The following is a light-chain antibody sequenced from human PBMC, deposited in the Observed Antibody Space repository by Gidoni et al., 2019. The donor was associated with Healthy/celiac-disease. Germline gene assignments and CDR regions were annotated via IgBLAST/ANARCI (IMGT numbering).Light chain of an antibody. CDR3: QQYDNLLAT. Sequence: DIQMTQSPSSLSASVGDRVTITCQASQDISNYLNWYQQKPGKAHKLLIYDASNLETGGPSRFSGSGSGTDFTFTISSLQPEDIATYYCQQYDNLLATFGQGTRLEIK. CDR2: DAS. J-gene: IGKJ5*01. CDR1: QDISNY. V-gene: IGKV1-33*01.